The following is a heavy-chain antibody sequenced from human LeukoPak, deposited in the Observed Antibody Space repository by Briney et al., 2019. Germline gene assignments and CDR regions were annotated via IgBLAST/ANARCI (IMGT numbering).Heavy chain of an antibody. D-gene: IGHD3-10*01. CDR3: AREHGSGSYGWFDP. CDR2: IYYSGST. V-gene: IGHV4-39*07. CDR1: GGSISSSSYY. Sequence: KPSETLSLTCTVSGGSISSSSYYWGWIRQPPGKGLEWIGSIYYSGSTYYNPSLKSRVTISVDTSKNQFSLKLSSVTAADTAVYYCAREHGSGSYGWFDPWGQGTLVTVSS. J-gene: IGHJ5*02.